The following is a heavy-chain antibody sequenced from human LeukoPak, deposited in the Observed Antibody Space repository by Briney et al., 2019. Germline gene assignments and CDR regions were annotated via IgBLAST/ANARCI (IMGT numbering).Heavy chain of an antibody. CDR1: GFTFSNYA. CDR3: AKRDTSAKYYFDY. D-gene: IGHD6-19*01. J-gene: IGHJ4*02. V-gene: IGHV3-23*01. Sequence: GGSLRLSCAASGFTFSNYAMSWVRQAPGKGLEWVSTFSSSGATTYYADSVKGRFTISRDTSKNTLYLQMNSLRADDTAVYYCAKRDTSAKYYFDYWGQGTLVTVSS. CDR2: FSSSGATT.